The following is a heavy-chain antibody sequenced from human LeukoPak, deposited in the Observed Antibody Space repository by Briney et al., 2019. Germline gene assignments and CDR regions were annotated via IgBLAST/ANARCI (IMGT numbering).Heavy chain of an antibody. J-gene: IGHJ5*02. V-gene: IGHV3-48*01. CDR2: ISSSSSTI. D-gene: IGHD1-1*01. CDR3: ARTTLSWFDP. CDR1: GFTFSSYS. Sequence: PGGSERLSCAASGFTFSSYSMNWVRQAPGKGLEWVSYISSSSSTIYYADSVKGRFTISRDNAKNSLYLQMNSLRAEDTAVYYCARTTLSWFDPWGQGTLVTVSS.